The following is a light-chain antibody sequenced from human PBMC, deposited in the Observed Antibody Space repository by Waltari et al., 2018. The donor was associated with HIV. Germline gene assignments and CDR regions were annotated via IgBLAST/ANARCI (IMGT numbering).Light chain of an antibody. CDR2: RDD. CDR1: VLSSQY. Sequence: SLGLTQPPSMSVFPGQTAEITCSGDVLSSQYAFWYQHKPGQAPVILIYRDDERPSSIPGRFSGSSSGATVALTISGVQPEDEADYYCQSRDISGTHVVFGGGTKLTVL. CDR3: QSRDISGTHVV. V-gene: IGLV3-25*03. J-gene: IGLJ2*01.